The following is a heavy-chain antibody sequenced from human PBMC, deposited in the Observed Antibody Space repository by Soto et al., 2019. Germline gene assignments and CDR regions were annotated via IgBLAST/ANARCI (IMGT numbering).Heavy chain of an antibody. Sequence: GASVKVSRKASGYTFTSYGISWVRQAPGQGLEWMGWISAYNGNTNYAQKLQGRVTMTTDTSTSTAYMELRGLRSDDTAVYYCARVGGCSGGSCYSLDYYYGMDVWGQGTTVTVSS. CDR2: ISAYNGNT. V-gene: IGHV1-18*01. J-gene: IGHJ6*02. D-gene: IGHD2-15*01. CDR3: ARVGGCSGGSCYSLDYYYGMDV. CDR1: GYTFTSYG.